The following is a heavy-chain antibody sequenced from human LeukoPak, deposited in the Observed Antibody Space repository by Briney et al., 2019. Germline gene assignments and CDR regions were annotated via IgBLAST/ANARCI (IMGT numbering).Heavy chain of an antibody. D-gene: IGHD2-2*01. CDR2: IWYDGSNK. V-gene: IGHV3-33*01. Sequence: PGGSLRLSCAASGFTFSSYGMHWVRQAPGKGLEWVAVIWYDGSNKYYADSVKGRFTISRDNSKNTLYLQMNSLRAEDTAVYYCARSPYCGSTSCYHFNWFDPWGQGTLVTVSS. CDR1: GFTFSSYG. J-gene: IGHJ5*02. CDR3: ARSPYCGSTSCYHFNWFDP.